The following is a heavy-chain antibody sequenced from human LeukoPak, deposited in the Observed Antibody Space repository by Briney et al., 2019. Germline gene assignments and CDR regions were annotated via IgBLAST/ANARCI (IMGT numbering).Heavy chain of an antibody. CDR1: GFTFSSYS. V-gene: IGHV3-21*01. J-gene: IGHJ4*02. Sequence: GGSLRLSCAASGFTFSSYSMNWVRQAPGKGLEWVSSISSSSSYIYYADSVKGRFTISRDNAKNSLYLQMSSLRAEDTAVYYCARGYFDWLGYFDYWGQGTLVTVSS. CDR3: ARGYFDWLGYFDY. CDR2: ISSSSSYI. D-gene: IGHD3-9*01.